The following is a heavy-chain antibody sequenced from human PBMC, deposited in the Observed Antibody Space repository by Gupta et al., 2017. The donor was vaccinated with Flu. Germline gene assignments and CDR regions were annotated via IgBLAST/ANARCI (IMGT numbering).Heavy chain of an antibody. J-gene: IGHJ6*02. Sequence: QVQLQQWGAGLLKPSETLSLTCAVPGESSRYSYWRWIRPPPGTGLEWIGEINHSGSTNYNPSLKSRVTISVETSKNQFSLELSSVTAADTAVYYCARPVSPDCSSISCYLECYGLDVWGLGTTVTVSS. CDR1: GESSRYSY. D-gene: IGHD2-2*01. CDR2: INHSGST. V-gene: IGHV4-34*01. CDR3: ARPVSPDCSSISCYLECYGLDV.